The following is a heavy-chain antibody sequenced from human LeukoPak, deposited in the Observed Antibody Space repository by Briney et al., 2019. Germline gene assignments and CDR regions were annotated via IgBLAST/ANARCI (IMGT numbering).Heavy chain of an antibody. V-gene: IGHV3-21*01. J-gene: IGHJ3*02. CDR1: GFTFSNAW. Sequence: GGCLRLSCAASGFTFSNAWMNWVRQGPGKGLEWVSSISSASSYIYYADSVKGRFTISRDNAENSLYLQLNSLRAEDTAVYYCARENDDFDIWGQGTMVTVSS. CDR2: ISSASSYI. CDR3: ARENDDFDI.